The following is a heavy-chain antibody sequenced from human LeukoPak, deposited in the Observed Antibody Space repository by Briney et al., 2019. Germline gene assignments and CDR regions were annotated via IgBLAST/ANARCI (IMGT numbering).Heavy chain of an antibody. Sequence: GGSLRLSCAGSEFSFSSHWMSWVRQAPGKGLEWVANIKEDGSETFYVDSVKGRFTVSRDNAKKSLYLQMSSLRAEDTAVYYCARLYSTGCYGGPDYWGQGTLVAVSS. CDR2: IKEDGSET. V-gene: IGHV3-7*01. D-gene: IGHD6-19*01. J-gene: IGHJ4*02. CDR1: EFSFSSHW. CDR3: ARLYSTGCYGGPDY.